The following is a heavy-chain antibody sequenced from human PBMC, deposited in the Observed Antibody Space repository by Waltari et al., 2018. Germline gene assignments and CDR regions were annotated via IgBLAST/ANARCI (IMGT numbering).Heavy chain of an antibody. CDR1: GLIFSNYW. D-gene: IGHD1-20*01. CDR2: IKGDGIQK. J-gene: IGHJ6*02. V-gene: IGHV3-7*02. CDR3: AKWVTDSFHALDV. Sequence: VRLVESGGGLVQPGGSLRLSCSASGLIFSNYWMAWVRPAPGEGLGWVANIKGDGIQKYYMDSVRGRFTISRDNAMNSLYLQMNNLGVEDSAVYYCAKWVTDSFHALDVWGQGTTVTVSS.